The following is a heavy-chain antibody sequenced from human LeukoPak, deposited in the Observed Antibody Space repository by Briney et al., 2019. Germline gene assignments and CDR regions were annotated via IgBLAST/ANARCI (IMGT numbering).Heavy chain of an antibody. CDR2: ISSSSSYI. Sequence: GGSLRLSCAASGFTFSSYSMNWVRQAPGKGLEWVSSISSSSSYIYYADLVKGRFTISRDNAKNSLYLQMNSLRAEDTAVYYCARLRVGSLDYWGQGTLVTVSS. CDR3: ARLRVGSLDY. CDR1: GFTFSSYS. J-gene: IGHJ4*02. D-gene: IGHD6-13*01. V-gene: IGHV3-21*01.